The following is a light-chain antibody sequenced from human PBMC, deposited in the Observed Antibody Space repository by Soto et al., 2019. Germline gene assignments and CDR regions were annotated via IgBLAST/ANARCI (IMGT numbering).Light chain of an antibody. V-gene: IGKV1-6*01. CDR3: LQDYNYPLT. CDR2: AAS. CDR1: QGIRSD. J-gene: IGKJ1*01. Sequence: AIQMTQSPSSLSASVGDRVTITCRASQGIRSDLGWYQQKPGEAPKLLIYAASSLQSGVPSRFSGSGSGTDFSLTISSLQPEDFATYYCLQDYNYPLTLGQGTKVDIK.